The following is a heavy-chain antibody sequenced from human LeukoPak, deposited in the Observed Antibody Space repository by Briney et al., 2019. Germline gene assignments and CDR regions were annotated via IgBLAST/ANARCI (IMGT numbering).Heavy chain of an antibody. Sequence: PGGSLRLSCAASGFTFSSYAMHWVRQAPGKGLEYVSAISSNGGSTYYANSVKGRFTISRDNSKNTLYLQMGSLRAEDMAVYYCARDKGSGDPTYWYFDLWGRGTLVTVSS. CDR1: GFTFSSYA. V-gene: IGHV3-64*01. J-gene: IGHJ2*01. CDR3: ARDKGSGDPTYWYFDL. CDR2: ISSNGGST. D-gene: IGHD4-17*01.